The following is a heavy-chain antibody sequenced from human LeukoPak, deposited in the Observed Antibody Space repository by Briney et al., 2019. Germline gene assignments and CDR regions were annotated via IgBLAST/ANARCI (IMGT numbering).Heavy chain of an antibody. V-gene: IGHV5-51*01. CDR2: IYPGDPDS. Sequence: GESLKISCQGSGYRFSTHWIAWVRQMPGKGLEWMGVIYPGDPDSRYSPSFQGQVTFSADKSINTAYLQWTSLKASDTAIYYCARVGGRDHQYDFDHWGQGTLVIVSS. CDR1: GYRFSTHW. J-gene: IGHJ4*02. CDR3: ARVGGRDHQYDFDH. D-gene: IGHD2-21*02.